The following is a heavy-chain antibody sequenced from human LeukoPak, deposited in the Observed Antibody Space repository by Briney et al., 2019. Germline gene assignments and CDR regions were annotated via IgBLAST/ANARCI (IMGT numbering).Heavy chain of an antibody. V-gene: IGHV1-69*04. J-gene: IGHJ6*02. CDR3: ARAHSIASYYYGVDV. CDR1: GGTFSSYA. Sequence: SVKVSCKASGGTFSSYAISWVRQAPGQGLEWMGRIIPILGIANYAQKFQGRVTITAHKSTSTAYMELSSLRSEDTAVYYCARAHSIASYYYGVDVWGQGTTVTVSS. D-gene: IGHD2/OR15-2a*01. CDR2: IIPILGIA.